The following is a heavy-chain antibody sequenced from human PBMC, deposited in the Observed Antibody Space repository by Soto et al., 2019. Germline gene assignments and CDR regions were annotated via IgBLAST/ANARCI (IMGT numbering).Heavy chain of an antibody. V-gene: IGHV1-3*01. CDR2: INAGNGNT. CDR1: GYTFSICA. Sequence: VSVEVASRASGYTFSICASQGVRPAPGQRLEWMGWINAGNGNTKYSQKFQGRVTITRDTSASTAYMELSSLRSEDTAVYYGANTGYSYGPNFDYRRQRTLVTVS. CDR3: ANTGYSYGPNFDY. D-gene: IGHD5-18*01. J-gene: IGHJ4*02.